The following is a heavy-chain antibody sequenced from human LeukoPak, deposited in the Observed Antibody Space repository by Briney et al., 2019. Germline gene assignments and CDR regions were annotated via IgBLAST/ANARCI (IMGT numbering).Heavy chain of an antibody. CDR2: IWNDGSNK. V-gene: IGHV3-33*06. D-gene: IGHD4-11*01. CDR3: AKDAQRGFDYSNSLEY. CDR1: GFTFSHYG. Sequence: QPGGSLRLSCAASGFTFSHYGMHGVRQAPGRGLEGVAVIWNDGSNKYYADSVKGRFTISRDNSQNTVDLHMNSLRAEDTAVYYCAKDAQRGFDYSNSLEYWGQGTLVTVSS. J-gene: IGHJ4*02.